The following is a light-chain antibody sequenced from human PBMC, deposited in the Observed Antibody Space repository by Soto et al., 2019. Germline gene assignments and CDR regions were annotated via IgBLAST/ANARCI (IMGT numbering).Light chain of an antibody. CDR3: QKYGSLPIT. J-gene: IGKJ3*01. Sequence: EIVLTQSPGTLSLSPGERATLSCRASQSVSSSYLAWYQQKPGQAPRLLIYDASSRAAGIPDRFSGSWSGTDFTLTISRLEPEDIAVYYCQKYGSLPITFGNGTKVDIK. CDR1: QSVSSSY. CDR2: DAS. V-gene: IGKV3-20*01.